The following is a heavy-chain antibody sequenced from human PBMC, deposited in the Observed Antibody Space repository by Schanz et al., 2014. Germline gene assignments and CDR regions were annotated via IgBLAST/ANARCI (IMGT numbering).Heavy chain of an antibody. J-gene: IGHJ4*02. CDR1: GFTFSASA. CDR3: AKRNHDMQSLPLDY. CDR2: ISDSGDST. V-gene: IGHV3-21*05. D-gene: IGHD3-9*01. Sequence: EVQLVESGGGLVKPGGSLRLSCAASGFTFSASAMHWVRQAPGKGLEWVSDISDSGDSTHYADSVKGRFTISRDNAKNSLFLQMNSLSAEDTAVYYCAKRNHDMQSLPLDYWGQGTLVIVSS.